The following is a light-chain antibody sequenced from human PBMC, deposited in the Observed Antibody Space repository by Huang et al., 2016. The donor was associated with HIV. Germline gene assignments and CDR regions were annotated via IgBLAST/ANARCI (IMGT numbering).Light chain of an antibody. V-gene: IGKV3-15*01. Sequence: DIMMTQSPPTLSVSPGERATLSCRASQSVSSNLAWYQQKPGQAPRLLIFGASTRTTGIPARFSGSGSGTDFTLTIDGLQSEDFAIYYCHQYNNWPPWTFGQGTKVEIK. CDR1: QSVSSN. CDR3: HQYNNWPPWT. J-gene: IGKJ1*01. CDR2: GAS.